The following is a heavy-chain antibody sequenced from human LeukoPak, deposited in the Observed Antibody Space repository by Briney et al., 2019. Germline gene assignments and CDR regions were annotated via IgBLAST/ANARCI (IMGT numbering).Heavy chain of an antibody. CDR1: GFTFSNAW. CDR3: ATGRSRYVY. J-gene: IGHJ4*02. CDR2: IKSKTDGGTT. Sequence: GSLRLSCSASGFTFSNAWMSWVRQAPGKGLEWVGRIKSKTDGGTTDYAAPVKGRFTISRDDPKNTLYLQINSLKTEDTAMYYCATGRSRYVYWGQGTLVTVSS. V-gene: IGHV3-15*01. D-gene: IGHD1-1*01.